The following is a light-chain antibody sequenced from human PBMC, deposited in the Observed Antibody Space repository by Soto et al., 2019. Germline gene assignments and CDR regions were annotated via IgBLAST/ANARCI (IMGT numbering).Light chain of an antibody. CDR3: QVWDNGSDHWV. J-gene: IGLJ3*02. V-gene: IGLV3-21*02. Sequence: SYELTQPPSVSVAPGQTARIACGGNNIGTKSVHWYQQKPGQAPVLVVYDDGDRPSGIPERFSGSNSGNTATLTISRVEAGDEAAYSCQVWDNGSDHWVFGGGTKVTVL. CDR2: DDG. CDR1: NIGTKS.